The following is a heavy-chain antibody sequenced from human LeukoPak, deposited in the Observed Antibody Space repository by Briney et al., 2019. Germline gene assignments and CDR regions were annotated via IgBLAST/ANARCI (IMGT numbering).Heavy chain of an antibody. Sequence: PSETLSLTCTVSGGSISSYYWSWIRQPPGKGLEWMGYIYYSGSTNYNPSLKSRVTISVDTSKNQFSLKLSSVTAADTAVYYCAGVATIVVNYYYMDVWGKGTTVTVSS. CDR1: GGSISSYY. V-gene: IGHV4-59*08. CDR2: IYYSGST. CDR3: AGVATIVVNYYYMDV. D-gene: IGHD5-12*01. J-gene: IGHJ6*03.